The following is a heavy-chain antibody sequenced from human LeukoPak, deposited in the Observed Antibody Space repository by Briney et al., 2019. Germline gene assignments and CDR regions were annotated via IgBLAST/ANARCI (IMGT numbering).Heavy chain of an antibody. J-gene: IGHJ4*02. CDR2: IYYSGST. Sequence: SETLSLTCTVSGGSISSSSYYWGWIRQPPGKGLEWIGSIYYSGSTYYNPSLKSRGTISVDTSKNQFSLKLSSVTAADTAVYFCARRSPGIAVAGAGFDYWGQGTLVTVSS. D-gene: IGHD6-19*01. CDR1: GGSISSSSYY. V-gene: IGHV4-39*07. CDR3: ARRSPGIAVAGAGFDY.